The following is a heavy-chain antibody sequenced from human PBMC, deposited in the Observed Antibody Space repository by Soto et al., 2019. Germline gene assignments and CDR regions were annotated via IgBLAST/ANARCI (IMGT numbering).Heavy chain of an antibody. CDR2: VNEDGSER. CDR1: GFTFTRHW. D-gene: IGHD3-16*01. CDR3: ARDMEGGANDY. V-gene: IGHV3-7*05. J-gene: IGHJ4*02. Sequence: PGGSLRLSCAASGFTFTRHWMSWVRQAPGKGPEWVANVNEDGSERKFMDSVKGRFTISRDNAKNSLYLQMNNLRAEDTAVYYCARDMEGGANDYWGQGTLVTVSS.